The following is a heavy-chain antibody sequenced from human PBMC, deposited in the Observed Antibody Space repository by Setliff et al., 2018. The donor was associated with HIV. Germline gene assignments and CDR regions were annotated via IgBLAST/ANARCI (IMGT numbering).Heavy chain of an antibody. CDR2: MNPISDHR. D-gene: IGHD2-2*01. Sequence: ASVKVSCKASRYTFSNYDVNWVRQATGQGLEWMAWMNPISDHRGYAQKFQGRLTMTKDTSTSTVYMELSSLKSDDTAMYYCATQQDIVMVPGQGGFDIWAQGTMVTVSS. CDR3: ATQQDIVMVPGQGGFDI. J-gene: IGHJ3*02. CDR1: RYTFSNYD. V-gene: IGHV1-8*02.